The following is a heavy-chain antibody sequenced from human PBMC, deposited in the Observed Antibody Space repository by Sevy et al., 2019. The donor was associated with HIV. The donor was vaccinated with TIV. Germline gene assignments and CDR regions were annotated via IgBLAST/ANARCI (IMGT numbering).Heavy chain of an antibody. Sequence: GESLKISCKGSEYSFRTYWIGWVRQMPGKGLEWMGISYPDDSDTRYSPSFQGQVTISADKSINTAYLQGNSLRASDSAMYYCARHHASYGVTGYYYYSGLDVWGQGTTVTVSS. CDR2: SYPDDSDT. CDR3: ARHHASYGVTGYYYYSGLDV. V-gene: IGHV5-51*01. D-gene: IGHD4-17*01. J-gene: IGHJ6*02. CDR1: EYSFRTYW.